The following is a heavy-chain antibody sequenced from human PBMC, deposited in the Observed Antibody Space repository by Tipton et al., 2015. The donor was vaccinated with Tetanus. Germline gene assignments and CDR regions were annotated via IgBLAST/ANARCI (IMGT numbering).Heavy chain of an antibody. CDR1: GFRFSSYG. V-gene: IGHV3-33*01. CDR3: ARGTSRIVYYFDY. CDR2: IWYDGSKT. J-gene: IGHJ4*02. Sequence: SGFRFSSYGMHWVRQAPGKGLEWVAVIWYDGSKTYYADSVKGRFTISRDNSKNTLFLQMNSLRAEDTAVYYCARGTSRIVYYFDYWGQGTLVTVSS. D-gene: IGHD2-21*01.